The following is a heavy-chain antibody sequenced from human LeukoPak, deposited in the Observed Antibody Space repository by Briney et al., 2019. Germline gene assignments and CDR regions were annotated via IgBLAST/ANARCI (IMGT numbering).Heavy chain of an antibody. V-gene: IGHV1-18*01. D-gene: IGHD6-19*01. CDR1: GYTFTSYG. CDR2: ISAYNGNT. J-gene: IGHJ6*03. CDR3: ARRAGMRRYYYYYMDV. Sequence: ASVKVSCKASGYTFTSYGISWVRQAPGQGLEWMGWISAYNGNTNCAQKLQGRVTMTRNTSISTAYMELSSLRSEDTAVYYCARRAGMRRYYYYYMDVWGKGTTVTISS.